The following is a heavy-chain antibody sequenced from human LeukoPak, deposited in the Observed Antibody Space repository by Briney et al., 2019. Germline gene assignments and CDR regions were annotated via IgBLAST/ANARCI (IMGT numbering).Heavy chain of an antibody. CDR2: ISRGSGHI. D-gene: IGHD4-17*01. CDR3: ARVGDYGDYSESIYYFDY. Sequence: PGGSLRLSCAASRFTFSNYSMNWVRQAPGKGLEWVSSISRGSGHIYYADSVKGRFTISRDNAKNSLYLQMNSLRAEDTAVYYCARVGDYGDYSESIYYFDYWGQGTLVTVSS. CDR1: RFTFSNYS. J-gene: IGHJ4*02. V-gene: IGHV3-21*01.